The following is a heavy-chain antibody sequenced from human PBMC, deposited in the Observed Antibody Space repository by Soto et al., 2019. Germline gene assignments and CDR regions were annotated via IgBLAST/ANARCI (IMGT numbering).Heavy chain of an antibody. V-gene: IGHV3-33*01. CDR2: IWYDGSNK. CDR3: ARGLMVRGVFYYYYMDV. J-gene: IGHJ6*03. CDR1: GFTFSHYG. D-gene: IGHD3-10*01. Sequence: PGGSLRLSCAASGFTFSHYGMHWVRQAPGKGLEWVAVIWYDGSNKYYADSVKGRFTISRDNSKNTLFLQMNILRVDDTAVYYCARGLMVRGVFYYYYMDVWGKGTTVTV.